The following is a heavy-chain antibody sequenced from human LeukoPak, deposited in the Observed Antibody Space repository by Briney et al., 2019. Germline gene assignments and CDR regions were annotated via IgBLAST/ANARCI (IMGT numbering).Heavy chain of an antibody. J-gene: IGHJ4*02. Sequence: SETLSLTCAVYGGSFSGYYWSWIRQPPGKGLEWIGEINHSGSTNYNPSLKSRVTISVDTSKNQLSLRLSSVTAADTAVYYCASRDSYGYVWGQGTLVTVSS. CDR3: ASRDSYGYV. V-gene: IGHV4-34*01. D-gene: IGHD5-18*01. CDR1: GGSFSGYY. CDR2: INHSGST.